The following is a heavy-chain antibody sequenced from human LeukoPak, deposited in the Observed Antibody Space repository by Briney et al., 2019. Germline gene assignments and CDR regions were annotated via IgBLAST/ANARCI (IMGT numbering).Heavy chain of an antibody. J-gene: IGHJ3*02. V-gene: IGHV3-21*01. Sequence: PGGSLRLSCAASGFTFSSYTMNWVRQAPGKGLEWVSSISSSSSYIYYADSLKGRFTISRDNAKNSLYLQMNSLRAEDTALYYCARELGAFDIGGQGTMVTVSS. CDR1: GFTFSSYT. CDR3: ARELGAFDI. D-gene: IGHD7-27*01. CDR2: ISSSSSYI.